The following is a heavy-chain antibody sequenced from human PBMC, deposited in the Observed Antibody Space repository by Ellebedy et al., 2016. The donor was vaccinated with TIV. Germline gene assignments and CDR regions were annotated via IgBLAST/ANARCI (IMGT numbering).Heavy chain of an antibody. V-gene: IGHV3-33*01. CDR1: GFIFSNYG. CDR2: IWYDGSNK. D-gene: IGHD5-12*01. J-gene: IGHJ4*02. CDR3: VRAPRGQYYFDY. Sequence: GESLKISXAASGFIFSNYGMHWVRQAPGKGLEWAAVIWYDGSNKYYADSVKGRFTISSDNSKNTLYLEMNSLRAEDTAVYYCVRAPRGQYYFDYWGQGTLVTVSS.